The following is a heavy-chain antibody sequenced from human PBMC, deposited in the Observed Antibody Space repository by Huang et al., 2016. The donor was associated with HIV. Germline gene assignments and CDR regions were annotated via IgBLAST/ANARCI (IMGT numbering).Heavy chain of an antibody. D-gene: IGHD1-26*01. V-gene: IGHV4-4*07. J-gene: IGHJ4*02. Sequence: HLQESGPGLVKASETLSLTCSISGDSISSFYWSCIRQSVENGLEWIGPIQSPGNTHCNPCVRSRISMSVDTSKNQCSRTLTSMTAADAAIYYCVRDNAYRGFFDSWGQGILVTVPS. CDR3: VRDNAYRGFFDS. CDR2: IQSPGNT. CDR1: GDSISSFY.